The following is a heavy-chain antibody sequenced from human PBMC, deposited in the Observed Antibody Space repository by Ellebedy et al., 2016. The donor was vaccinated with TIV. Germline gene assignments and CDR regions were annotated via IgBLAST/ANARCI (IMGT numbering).Heavy chain of an antibody. CDR3: ATEPDGVYGDTSAY. V-gene: IGHV3-53*01. CDR2: IYSVGDT. Sequence: PGGSLRLSCAVSGFTVRSKYMNWVRQAPGKGLEWVSLIYSVGDTYYADSVKGRFTVSRDNSQNTLYLQMTSLRVDDTAVYYCATEPDGVYGDTSAYWGRGTLVTVSS. D-gene: IGHD4-17*01. J-gene: IGHJ4*02. CDR1: GFTVRSKY.